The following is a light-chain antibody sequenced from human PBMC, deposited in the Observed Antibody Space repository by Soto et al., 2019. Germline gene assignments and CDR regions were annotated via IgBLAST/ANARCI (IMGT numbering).Light chain of an antibody. CDR3: QQYGSSPRT. V-gene: IGKV3-20*01. J-gene: IGKJ1*01. CDR1: QSVSSSY. CDR2: GAS. Sequence: ELVLTQSPGTLSLSPGEIATLSFRSSQSVSSSYLAWYQQKPGQAPRLLIYGASSRATGIPDRFSGSGSGTDFTLTISRLEPEDFAVYYCQQYGSSPRTFGQGTKVDIK.